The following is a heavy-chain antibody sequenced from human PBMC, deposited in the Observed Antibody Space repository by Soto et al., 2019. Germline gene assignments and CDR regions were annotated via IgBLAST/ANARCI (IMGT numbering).Heavy chain of an antibody. V-gene: IGHV1-3*01. CDR1: GYNFTQYR. J-gene: IGHJ5*02. CDR2: ITAGDAKT. Sequence: QVQLVQSGADVKKPGASVKISCKASGYNFTQYRIHWVRQAPGQRFEWMGWITAGDAKTEYSQKFQGRVTISRDISATTVYLDLDSLRSEDTAVYYCARDLYSSSWFWFDPWGRGTQVIVSS. CDR3: ARDLYSSSWFWFDP. D-gene: IGHD2-2*01.